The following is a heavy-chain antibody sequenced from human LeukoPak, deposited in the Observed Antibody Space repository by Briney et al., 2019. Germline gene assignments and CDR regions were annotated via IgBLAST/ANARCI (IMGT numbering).Heavy chain of an antibody. V-gene: IGHV3-30*02. Sequence: PGGSLRLSCAASGLTFRNYGMHWVRQAPGKGLEWVAFIWYDGSNKYYVDSVKGRFTISRDNSKNTLFLQMSSLRVDDTAVYYCATYRSNSWVDYWGRGTLVTVSS. CDR2: IWYDGSNK. CDR3: ATYRSNSWVDY. J-gene: IGHJ4*02. D-gene: IGHD6-19*01. CDR1: GLTFRNYG.